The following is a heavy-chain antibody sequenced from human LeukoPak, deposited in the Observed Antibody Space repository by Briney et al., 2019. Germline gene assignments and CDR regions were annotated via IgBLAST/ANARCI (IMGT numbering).Heavy chain of an antibody. CDR1: GGSFSGYY. CDR3: ARLMGRVVARRGLGRYMDV. CDR2: INHSGST. V-gene: IGHV4-34*01. Sequence: SETLSLTCAVYGGSFSGYYWSWIRQPPGKGLEWIGEINHSGSTNYNPSLKSRVTISVDTSKNQFSLKLSSVTAADTAVYYCARLMGRVVARRGLGRYMDVWGKGTTVTVSS. D-gene: IGHD2-15*01. J-gene: IGHJ6*03.